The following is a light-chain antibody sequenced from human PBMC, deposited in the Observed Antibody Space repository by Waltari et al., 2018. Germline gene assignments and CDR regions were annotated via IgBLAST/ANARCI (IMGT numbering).Light chain of an antibody. CDR3: QQYDGLSVT. CDR1: QTITGSL. V-gene: IGKV3-20*01. Sequence: CRASQTITGSLLTCYQQNPGQATSLLISGASVRATAIPDRFSGSGSETDFTLTISRLEPEDFAVYYCQQYDGLSVTFGGGTKVDI. J-gene: IGKJ4*01. CDR2: GAS.